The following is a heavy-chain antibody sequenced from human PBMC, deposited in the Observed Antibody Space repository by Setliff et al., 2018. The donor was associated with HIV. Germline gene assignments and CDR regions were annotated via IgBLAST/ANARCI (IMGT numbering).Heavy chain of an antibody. J-gene: IGHJ6*02. CDR2: IYFTGSS. D-gene: IGHD5-18*01. Sequence: PSETLSLTCTVSGGSISNGGYYWSWTRQPPGKGLEWIGSIYFTGSSDNNPSLKSRVTLSVDTSKHQFSLKLSSVTAADTAVYYCSRVGSVIQVTLFGMDVWAQGTTVTVSS. CDR1: GGSISNGGYY. V-gene: IGHV4-61*08. CDR3: SRVGSVIQVTLFGMDV.